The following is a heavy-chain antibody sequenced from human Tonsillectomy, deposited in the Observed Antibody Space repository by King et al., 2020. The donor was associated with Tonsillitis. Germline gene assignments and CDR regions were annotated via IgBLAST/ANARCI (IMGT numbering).Heavy chain of an antibody. CDR3: ARDLLEAVTIYFFAY. V-gene: IGHV1-2*02. CDR2: INPNSGGT. J-gene: IGHJ4*02. CDR1: GYTFIGYD. D-gene: IGHD4-17*01. Sequence: FQLVQSGAEVKKPGASVKVSCKASGYTFIGYDMHWVRQAPGQGLEWMGWINPNSGGTNYAQKFQGRVTMTRDTSINTAYMELNNLRSDDTAVYYCARDLLEAVTIYFFAYWGQGPLVTVSS.